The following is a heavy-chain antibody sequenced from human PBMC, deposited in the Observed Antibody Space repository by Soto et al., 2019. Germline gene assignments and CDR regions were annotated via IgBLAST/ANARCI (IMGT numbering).Heavy chain of an antibody. Sequence: QVQLLQSGGEVKKPGASVQVSCNSSDHTFTYYGINWVRRAPGQGLEWMGWISGYNGNTKHAQKFQDRVTMSADTSARTAYMEMRSLTSDDPAVYFCAATGGHYFGLDVWGQGTTVTVSS. CDR2: ISGYNGNT. CDR1: DHTFTYYG. D-gene: IGHD2-15*01. J-gene: IGHJ6*02. CDR3: AATGGHYFGLDV. V-gene: IGHV1-18*01.